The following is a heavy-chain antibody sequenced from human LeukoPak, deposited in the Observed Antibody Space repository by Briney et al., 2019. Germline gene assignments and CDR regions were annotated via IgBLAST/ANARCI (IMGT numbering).Heavy chain of an antibody. CDR2: ISGSGGTI. CDR1: EFIFSTYE. D-gene: IGHD6-19*01. J-gene: IGHJ4*02. V-gene: IGHV3-48*03. Sequence: PGGSLRLSCAASEFIFSTYEMNWVRQAPGKGLEWVSYISGSGGTIYYADSVKGRFTISRDNAKNSLYIQMNSLRAEDTAVYYCARDRTPVAGKGRDFDYWGQGTLVTVSS. CDR3: ARDRTPVAGKGRDFDY.